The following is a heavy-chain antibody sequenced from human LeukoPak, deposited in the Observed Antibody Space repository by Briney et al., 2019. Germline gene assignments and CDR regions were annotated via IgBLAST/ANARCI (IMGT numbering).Heavy chain of an antibody. V-gene: IGHV3-48*04. Sequence: GGSLRLSCAASGFTFSSFGMNWVRQAPGKGLEWVSYISSSSSTIYYADSVRGRFTIARDNAKNSVYLQMDSLRAEDTAVYYCARGPTNGQAFDYWGQGTLVSVSS. CDR3: ARGPTNGQAFDY. CDR1: GFTFSSFG. CDR2: ISSSSSTI. J-gene: IGHJ4*02. D-gene: IGHD2-8*01.